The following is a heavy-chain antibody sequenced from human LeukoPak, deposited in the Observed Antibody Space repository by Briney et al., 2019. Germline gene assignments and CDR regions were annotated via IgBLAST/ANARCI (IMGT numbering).Heavy chain of an antibody. CDR2: ISAYNGNT. V-gene: IGHV1-18*01. D-gene: IGHD2-2*01. J-gene: IGHJ5*02. CDR1: GYTFTSYG. Sequence: ASVKVSCKASGYTFTSYGISWVRQAPGQGLEWMGWISAYNGNTNYAQKLQGRVTMTTDTSTSTAYMEPRSLRSDDTAVYYCARDMRVVVVPAAIWWFDPWGQGTLVTVSS. CDR3: ARDMRVVVVPAAIWWFDP.